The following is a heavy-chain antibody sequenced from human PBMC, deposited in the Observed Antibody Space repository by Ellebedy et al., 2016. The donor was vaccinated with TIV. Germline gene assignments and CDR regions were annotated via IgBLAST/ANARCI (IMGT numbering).Heavy chain of an antibody. J-gene: IGHJ5*02. Sequence: SETLSLTCTVSGGSISSSSNYWAWIRQPPGKGLEWIGSIYYSGSTYYNPSLKSRVTISADTSKNQFSLRLSSVTAADTAVYYCARWFGELLYVRWFDPWGQGTLVTVSS. D-gene: IGHD3-10*01. CDR1: GGSISSSSNY. CDR3: ARWFGELLYVRWFDP. V-gene: IGHV4-39*01. CDR2: IYYSGST.